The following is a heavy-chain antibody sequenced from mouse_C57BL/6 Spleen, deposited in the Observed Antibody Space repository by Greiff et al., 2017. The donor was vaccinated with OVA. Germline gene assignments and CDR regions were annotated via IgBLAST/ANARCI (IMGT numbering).Heavy chain of an antibody. CDR1: GFNITDDY. D-gene: IGHD2-1*01. CDR2: IDPESGDT. V-gene: IGHV14-4*01. Sequence: VQLQQSGAELVRPGASVKLSCTASGFNITDDYMHWVKQRPEQGLEWIGRIDPESGDTYYAAKFKGKATLTADTSSNTAYMPLSSLTSEDTAVYYCTAYGTPQAYWGQGTLVTVSA. CDR3: TAYGTPQAY. J-gene: IGHJ3*01.